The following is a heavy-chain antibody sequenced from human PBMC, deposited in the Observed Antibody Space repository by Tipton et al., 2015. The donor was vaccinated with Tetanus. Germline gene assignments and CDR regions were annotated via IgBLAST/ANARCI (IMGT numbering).Heavy chain of an antibody. CDR1: GGSISSGGYS. V-gene: IGHV4-30-2*01. D-gene: IGHD3-22*01. J-gene: IGHJ3*02. CDR3: ARRLRDSRDGVILAFDI. CDR2: IYHSGST. Sequence: TLPLTCAVSGGSISSGGYSWSWIRQPPGKGLEWIGYIYHSGSTYYNPSLKSRVTISVDRSKNQFSLKLSSVTAADTAVYYCARRLRDSRDGVILAFDIWGQGTMVTVSS.